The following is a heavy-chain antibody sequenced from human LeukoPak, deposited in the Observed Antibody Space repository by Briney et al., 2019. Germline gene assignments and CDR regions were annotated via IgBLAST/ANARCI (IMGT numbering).Heavy chain of an antibody. CDR2: ISGSGGST. Sequence: GGSLRLSCAASGFTFSSNAMSWVRQAPGKGLKWVSAISGSGGSTYYADSVKGRFTISRDNSKNTLYLQMNSLRAEDTAVYYCAKATVKIRAFDIWGQGTMVTVSS. CDR3: AKATVKIRAFDI. V-gene: IGHV3-23*01. CDR1: GFTFSSNA. D-gene: IGHD1-14*01. J-gene: IGHJ3*02.